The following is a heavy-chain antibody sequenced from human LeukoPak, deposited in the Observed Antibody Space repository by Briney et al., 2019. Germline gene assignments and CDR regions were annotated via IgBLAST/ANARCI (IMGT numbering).Heavy chain of an antibody. Sequence: GSLRLSCAASGFTFSSYGMHWVRQAPGKGLEWVAVIWYDGSNKYYADSVKGRFTISRDNSKNTLYLQMNSLRAEDTAVYYCARDLYYYDSSGNDAFDIWGQGTMVTVSS. CDR1: GFTFSSYG. J-gene: IGHJ3*02. V-gene: IGHV3-33*08. CDR2: IWYDGSNK. CDR3: ARDLYYYDSSGNDAFDI. D-gene: IGHD3-22*01.